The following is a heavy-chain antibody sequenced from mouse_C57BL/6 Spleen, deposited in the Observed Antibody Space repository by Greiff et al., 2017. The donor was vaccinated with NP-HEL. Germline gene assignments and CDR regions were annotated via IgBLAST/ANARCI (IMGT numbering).Heavy chain of an antibody. Sequence: EVKLEESGGDLVKPGGSLKLSCAASGFTFSSYGMSWVRQTPDKRLEWVATISSGGSYTYYPDSVKGRLTISRDNAKNTLYLQMSSLKSEDTAMYYWSRGDGNYKFDYWGQGTTLTVSS. CDR1: GFTFSSYG. D-gene: IGHD2-1*01. J-gene: IGHJ2*01. V-gene: IGHV5-6*02. CDR2: ISSGGSYT. CDR3: SRGDGNYKFDY.